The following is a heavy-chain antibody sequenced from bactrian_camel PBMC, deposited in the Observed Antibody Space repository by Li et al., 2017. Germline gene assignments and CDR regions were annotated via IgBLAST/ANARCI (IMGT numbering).Heavy chain of an antibody. Sequence: VQLVESGGDSLQPGGSRKLSCAASGRNYVKWCMGWFRQVPGKEREGLATLDWRGITACADSVKGRFTISKDNDKNTVYLQMNSLKPEDTAMYYCAARGPYCYTKLSVRDFTYWGQGTQVTVS. V-gene: IGHV3S53*01. D-gene: IGHD2*01. CDR1: GRNYVKWC. CDR3: AARGPYCYTKLSVRDFTY. CDR2: LDWRGIT. J-gene: IGHJ6*01.